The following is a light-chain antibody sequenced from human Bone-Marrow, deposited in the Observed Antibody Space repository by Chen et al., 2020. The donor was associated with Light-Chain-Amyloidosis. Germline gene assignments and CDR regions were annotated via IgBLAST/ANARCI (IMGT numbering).Light chain of an antibody. CDR3: AACDGSLHGCI. CDR2: RTN. V-gene: IGLV1-47*01. Sequence: SVLTQPPSASGTPGQRVSISCSAARSNLGINYVSWYQHFPGAAPNLLIHRTNQRSSGVPDRFSASTSSTSAFLAISGLRTEDDDDYYCAACDGSLHGCIFGAGTKVIVL. CDR1: RSNLGINY. J-gene: IGLJ1*01.